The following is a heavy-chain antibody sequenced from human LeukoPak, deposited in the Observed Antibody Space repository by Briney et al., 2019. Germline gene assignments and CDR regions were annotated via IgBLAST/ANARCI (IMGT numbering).Heavy chain of an antibody. CDR1: GGTFSSYA. Sequence: SVKVSCKASGGTFSSYAISWVRQAPGQGLEWMGGIIPIFGTANYAQKFQGRVTITADESTSTAYMELSSLRSEDTAVYYCARSPSPTRYCSGGSCYGYFDYWGQGTLVTVSS. D-gene: IGHD2-15*01. J-gene: IGHJ4*02. V-gene: IGHV1-69*13. CDR3: ARSPSPTRYCSGGSCYGYFDY. CDR2: IIPIFGTA.